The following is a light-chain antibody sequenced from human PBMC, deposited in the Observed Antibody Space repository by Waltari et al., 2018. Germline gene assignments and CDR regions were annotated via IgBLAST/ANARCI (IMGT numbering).Light chain of an antibody. CDR3: QYFDNLPMFT. J-gene: IGKJ2*01. CDR2: KTS. Sequence: DIQLTQSPSSLAASVGDRVTLTCRASQDIGGYLNWYQQQPGKAPNLLIYKTSILNTGVPSRFSGGSSRIDYTLTITNLQPEDIATYYCQYFDNLPMFTFGPGTKVEIK. V-gene: IGKV1-33*01. CDR1: QDIGGY.